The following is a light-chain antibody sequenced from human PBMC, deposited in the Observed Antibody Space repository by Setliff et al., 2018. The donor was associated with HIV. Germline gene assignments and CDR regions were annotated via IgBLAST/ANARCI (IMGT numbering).Light chain of an antibody. J-gene: IGLJ3*02. Sequence: NFMLTQPHSVSASPGKTVTISCTRSSGSIASDFVQWFQQRPGSAPTTLIYENKERPSGVPDRLSGSIDSSSNSASLTISGLKTEDEADYYCQSYDGDIRGVFGGGTKVTVL. CDR1: SGSIASDF. CDR2: ENK. V-gene: IGLV6-57*03. CDR3: QSYDGDIRGV.